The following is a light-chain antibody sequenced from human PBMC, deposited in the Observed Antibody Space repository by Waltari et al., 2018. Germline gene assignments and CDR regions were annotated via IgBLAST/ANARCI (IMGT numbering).Light chain of an antibody. CDR1: QGISTL. CDR3: QQYSSSSMFS. J-gene: IGKJ2*03. Sequence: DIQMTQSPSTLSASVGDRVPITCRASQGISTLLAWFQQKPGNPPKLLIYKAFNLERGVPSRFSGSGSGTEFTLTITSLQPDDFATYYCQQYSSSSMFSFGQGTKLEIK. CDR2: KAF. V-gene: IGKV1-5*03.